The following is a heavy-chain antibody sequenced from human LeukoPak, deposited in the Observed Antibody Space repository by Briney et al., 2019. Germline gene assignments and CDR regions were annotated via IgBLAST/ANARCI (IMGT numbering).Heavy chain of an antibody. CDR1: GGSISSYY. CDR3: ARGSRRALNNLDY. V-gene: IGHV4-59*01. J-gene: IGHJ4*02. Sequence: SETLSLTCTVAGGSISSYYWTWIRQPPGKGLEWIGYVSYSGTTKYNPSLKSRVTMSVDMSKNRLSLRLTSVTAADTAVYYCARGSRRALNNLDYWGQGTLVIVSS. CDR2: VSYSGTT. D-gene: IGHD1/OR15-1a*01.